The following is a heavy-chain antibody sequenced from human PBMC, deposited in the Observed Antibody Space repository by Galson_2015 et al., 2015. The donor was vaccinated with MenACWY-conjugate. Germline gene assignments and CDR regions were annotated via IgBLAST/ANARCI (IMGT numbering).Heavy chain of an antibody. CDR3: ARADMLSGALVV. CDR2: VGTDGDP. J-gene: IGHJ6*02. D-gene: IGHD3-16*01. Sequence: SLRLSCAASGFTFRSYDIHWVRQLTGRRLEWVAVVGTDGDPRYPGSVKGRFTISRENAKNSVYLQMNGLSAGDTAVYFCARADMLSGALVVWGQGTTVTVSS. V-gene: IGHV3-13*05. CDR1: GFTFRSYD.